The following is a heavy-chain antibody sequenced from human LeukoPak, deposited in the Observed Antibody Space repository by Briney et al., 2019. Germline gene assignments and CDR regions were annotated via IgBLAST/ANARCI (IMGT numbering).Heavy chain of an antibody. Sequence: QPGGSLRLSCAASGFTFSSYAMSWVRQAPGKGLECVSSIIGSGGSTYYADSAKGRFTISRDNSKNTLYLQMNSLRTEDTAVYYCARDLSGSYYYFDYWGQGTLVTVSS. D-gene: IGHD1-26*01. CDR3: ARDLSGSYYYFDY. J-gene: IGHJ4*02. V-gene: IGHV3-23*01. CDR1: GFTFSSYA. CDR2: IIGSGGST.